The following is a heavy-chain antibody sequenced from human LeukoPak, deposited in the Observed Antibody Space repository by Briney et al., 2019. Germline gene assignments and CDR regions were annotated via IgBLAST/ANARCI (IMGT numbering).Heavy chain of an antibody. J-gene: IGHJ6*03. V-gene: IGHV4-59*01. CDR1: GGSTSAYY. CDR3: ARANWGSLEGTNYYYMDV. D-gene: IGHD7-27*01. CDR2: IYYSGST. Sequence: SETLSLTCTVSGGSTSAYYRSWIRQRPGKGLEWIGYIYYSGSTNYNPSLKSRVTISVDTSKNQFSLKLSSVTAADTAVYYCARANWGSLEGTNYYYMDVWGKGTTVTVSS.